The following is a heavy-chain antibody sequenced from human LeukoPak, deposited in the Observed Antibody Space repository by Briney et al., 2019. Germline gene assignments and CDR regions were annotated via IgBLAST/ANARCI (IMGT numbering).Heavy chain of an antibody. V-gene: IGHV3-30*04. CDR3: ARDLYYYDSSGYHGFDY. CDR1: GFTFSSYA. CDR2: ISYDGSNK. Sequence: PGGSLRLSCAASGFTFSSYAMHWVRQAPGKGLEWVAVISYDGSNKYYADSVKGRSTISRDNSKNTLYLQMNSLRAEDTAVYYCARDLYYYDSSGYHGFDYWGQGTLVTVSS. D-gene: IGHD3-22*01. J-gene: IGHJ4*02.